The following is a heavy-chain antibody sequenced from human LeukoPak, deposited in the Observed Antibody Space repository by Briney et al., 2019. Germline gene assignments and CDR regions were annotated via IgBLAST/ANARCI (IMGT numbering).Heavy chain of an antibody. CDR2: NSGSGGST. V-gene: IGHV3-23*01. D-gene: IGHD3-9*01. CDR1: GFTFSSYA. Sequence: GGSLRLSCAASGFTFSSYAMSWVRQAPGKGLEWVSANSGSGGSTYYADSMKGRFIISRDNSKNTLYLQMNSLRAEDTAVYYCAKRGVTGYKEGFDYWGQGTLVTVSS. CDR3: AKRGVTGYKEGFDY. J-gene: IGHJ4*02.